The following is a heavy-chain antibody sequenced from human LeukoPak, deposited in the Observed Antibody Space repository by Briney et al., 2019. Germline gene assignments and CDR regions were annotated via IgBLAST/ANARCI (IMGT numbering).Heavy chain of an antibody. J-gene: IGHJ4*02. CDR2: ISSSSSYI. CDR3: AKNIGFVWGPGDY. V-gene: IGHV3-21*04. D-gene: IGHD2-8*01. Sequence: PGGSLRLSCAASGFTFSSYSMNWVRQAPGKGLEWVSSISSSSSYIYYADSVKGRFTISRDNSKNTLFLQMNSLRAEDTAVYYCAKNIGFVWGPGDYWGQGTLVTVSS. CDR1: GFTFSSYS.